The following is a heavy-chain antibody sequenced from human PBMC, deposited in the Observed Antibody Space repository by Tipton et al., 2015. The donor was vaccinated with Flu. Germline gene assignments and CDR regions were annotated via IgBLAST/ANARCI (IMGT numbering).Heavy chain of an antibody. J-gene: IGHJ6*02. CDR1: SGSVSGGFYY. D-gene: IGHD6-19*01. Sequence: TLSLTCTVSSGSVSGGFYYWNWIRQPPGKGLEWIGHIYYTGDTNYNPSLKSRVTISVDTSKNQFSLKLSSVTAADTAVYYCARSERDSSGWYVYYYYGMDVWGQGTTVTVSS. CDR2: IYYTGDT. V-gene: IGHV4-61*01. CDR3: ARSERDSSGWYVYYYYGMDV.